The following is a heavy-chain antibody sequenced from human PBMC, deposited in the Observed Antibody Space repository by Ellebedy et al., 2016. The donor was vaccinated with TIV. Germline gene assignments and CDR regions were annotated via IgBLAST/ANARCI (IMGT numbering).Heavy chain of an antibody. V-gene: IGHV1-69*13. D-gene: IGHD6-19*01. CDR1: GDTFSNYV. CDR3: AASRAHIIVSGSRGGYNWLGP. CDR2: FIPTFGTA. Sequence: AASVKVSCKASGDTFSNYVFSWVRQAPGQGLEWMGGFIPTFGTAHHAQNFQGRVTISAAESARTTYMEVKSLRSEDTAIYYCAASRAHIIVSGSRGGYNWLGPWGQGTLVTVSA. J-gene: IGHJ5*02.